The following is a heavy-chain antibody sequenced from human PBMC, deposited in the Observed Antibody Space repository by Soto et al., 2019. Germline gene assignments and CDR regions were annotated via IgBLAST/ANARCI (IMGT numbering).Heavy chain of an antibody. CDR3: AALGVNFDH. Sequence: APVEVSCKASGGTFSNYAISWVRQAPGQGLEWIGWIGVGSGNRHYAQKFQERVTITRDMSTNTAYMELSSLRSEDTAVYYCAALGVNFDHWGQGTLVTVSS. V-gene: IGHV1-58*02. CDR1: GGTFSNYA. J-gene: IGHJ4*02. D-gene: IGHD2-8*01. CDR2: IGVGSGNR.